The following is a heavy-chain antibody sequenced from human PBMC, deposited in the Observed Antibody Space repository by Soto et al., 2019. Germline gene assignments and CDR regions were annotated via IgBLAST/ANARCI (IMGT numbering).Heavy chain of an antibody. CDR2: ISGSGMST. CDR3: AKDQVEVVTATGLDY. D-gene: IGHD2-21*02. CDR1: GFTFSGYA. Sequence: GGSLRLSCAASGFTFSGYAMNWVRQAPGKGLEWVSGISGSGMSTYYADSVKGRFTISRDNSKNTVYLQMNSLRAEDTAIYYCAKDQVEVVTATGLDYWGQGTLVTVS. J-gene: IGHJ4*02. V-gene: IGHV3-23*01.